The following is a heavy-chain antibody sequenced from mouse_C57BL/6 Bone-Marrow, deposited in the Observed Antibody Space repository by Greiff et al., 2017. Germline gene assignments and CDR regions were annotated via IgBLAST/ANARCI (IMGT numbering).Heavy chain of an antibody. CDR3: ARSSYDYEGFDY. J-gene: IGHJ2*01. D-gene: IGHD2-4*01. CDR2: IDPSDSYT. V-gene: IGHV1-69*01. Sequence: VQLQQPGAELVMPGASVKLSCKASGYTFTSYWMHWVKQRPGQGLEWIGEIDPSDSYTNYNQKFKGKSTLTVDKSSSTAYMQLSSLTSEDSAVYYCARSSYDYEGFDYWGQGTTLTVSS. CDR1: GYTFTSYW.